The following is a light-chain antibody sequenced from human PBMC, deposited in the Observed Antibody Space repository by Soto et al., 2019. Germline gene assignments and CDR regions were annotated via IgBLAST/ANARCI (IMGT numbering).Light chain of an antibody. CDR2: GGS. Sequence: VVLTQSPGTLSLSPGEGGTLSCRASQSVSSNYLAWYQQKPGQAPRLLIYGGSRRATGITDRFSGGGSGTDVTVTISRLEPEDVAVYSCQCQQYGISPVYTFGQGTKLEIK. V-gene: IGKV3-20*01. CDR3: QQYGISPVYT. J-gene: IGKJ2*01. CDR1: QSVSSNY.